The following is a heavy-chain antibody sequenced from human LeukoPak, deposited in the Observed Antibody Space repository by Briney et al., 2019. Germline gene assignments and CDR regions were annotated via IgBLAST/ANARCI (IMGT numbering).Heavy chain of an antibody. CDR2: IYYSGST. Sequence: SETLSLTCTVSGGSISSSSYYWGWIRQPPGKGLEWIGSIYYSGSTYYNPSLKSRVTISVDTSKNQFSLKLSSVTAADTAVYYCARDFRLIYGSGSYYDLPFDYWGQGTLVTVSS. CDR3: ARDFRLIYGSGSYYDLPFDY. V-gene: IGHV4-39*07. CDR1: GGSISSSSYY. J-gene: IGHJ4*02. D-gene: IGHD3-10*01.